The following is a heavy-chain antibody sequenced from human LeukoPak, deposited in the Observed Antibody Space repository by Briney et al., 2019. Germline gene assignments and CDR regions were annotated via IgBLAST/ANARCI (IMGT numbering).Heavy chain of an antibody. Sequence: PGGSLRLSCAASGFTFSSYWMSWVRQAPGKGLEWVANIKQDGSEKYYVDSVKGRFTISRDNAKNSLYLQMNSLRAEDTAVYYCARDARSVLGAFDIWGQGTMVTVSS. J-gene: IGHJ3*02. V-gene: IGHV3-7*01. D-gene: IGHD1-14*01. CDR1: GFTFSSYW. CDR3: ARDARSVLGAFDI. CDR2: IKQDGSEK.